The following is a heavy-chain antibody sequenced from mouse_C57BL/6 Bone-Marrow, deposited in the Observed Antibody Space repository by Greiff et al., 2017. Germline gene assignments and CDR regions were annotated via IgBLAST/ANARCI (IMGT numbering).Heavy chain of an antibody. J-gene: IGHJ2*01. CDR3: TLANWDDY. CDR1: GFNIKDDY. D-gene: IGHD4-1*01. V-gene: IGHV14-4*01. CDR2: IDPENGDT. Sequence: VQLQQPGAELVRPGASVKLSCTASGFNIKDDYMHWVKQRPEQGLEWIGWIDPENGDTEYASKFQGKATITADTSSNTAYLQLSSLTSEDTAVYYCTLANWDDYWGQGTTLTVSS.